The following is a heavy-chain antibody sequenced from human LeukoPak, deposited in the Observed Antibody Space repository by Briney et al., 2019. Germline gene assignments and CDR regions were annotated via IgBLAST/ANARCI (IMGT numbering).Heavy chain of an antibody. V-gene: IGHV3-9*01. J-gene: IGHJ4*02. D-gene: IGHD2-21*02. CDR1: GFTFDDYS. Sequence: GRSLRLSCAASGFTFDDYSMQWVRQAPGKGLEWVSGINWNSGTIGYADSVKGRFTISRDNAKNSLYLQMNSLRAEDTALYYCTKMRRGGDGLDIWGQGTLVTVS. CDR3: TKMRRGGDGLDI. CDR2: INWNSGTI.